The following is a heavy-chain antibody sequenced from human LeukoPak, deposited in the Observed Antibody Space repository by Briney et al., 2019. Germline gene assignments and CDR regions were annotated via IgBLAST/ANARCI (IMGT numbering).Heavy chain of an antibody. Sequence: GASVKVSCKASGYTFTSYYMHWVRQAPGQGLEWMGIINPSGGSTSYAQKFQGRVTMTRDTSTSTVYMELSSLRSEDTAVYYCARDQGVTTRGGAFDIWGQGTMVTVSS. D-gene: IGHD4-17*01. CDR3: ARDQGVTTRGGAFDI. CDR1: GYTFTSYY. V-gene: IGHV1-46*01. CDR2: INPSGGST. J-gene: IGHJ3*02.